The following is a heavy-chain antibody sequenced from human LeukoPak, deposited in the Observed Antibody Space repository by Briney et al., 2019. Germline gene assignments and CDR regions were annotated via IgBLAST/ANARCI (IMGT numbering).Heavy chain of an antibody. CDR1: GFTFTSYS. D-gene: IGHD1-26*01. V-gene: IGHV3-23*01. J-gene: IGHJ4*02. CDR2: ISGGGGST. Sequence: PGGSLRLSCAASGFTFTSYSMNWVRQAPGKGLEWVSTISGGGGSTYYADSVKGRSTISRDNSKNTLYLQVNSLRAEDMAVYYCAKGGKWDVTPFDYWGQGTLVTVSS. CDR3: AKGGKWDVTPFDY.